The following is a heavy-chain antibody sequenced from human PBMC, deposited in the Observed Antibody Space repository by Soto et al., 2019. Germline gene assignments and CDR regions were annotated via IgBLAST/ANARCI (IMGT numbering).Heavy chain of an antibody. Sequence: QVQLLESGGGVVQPGRSLRLSCAASGFTFSSYGMHWVRQAPGKGLEWVAVIWYDGSNKYYADSVKGRFTISRDNSKNTLYLQMNSLRAEDTAVYYCARDGKSGRTFDPWGQGTLVTVSS. CDR2: IWYDGSNK. CDR1: GFTFSSYG. V-gene: IGHV3-33*01. J-gene: IGHJ5*02. CDR3: ARDGKSGRTFDP. D-gene: IGHD3-3*01.